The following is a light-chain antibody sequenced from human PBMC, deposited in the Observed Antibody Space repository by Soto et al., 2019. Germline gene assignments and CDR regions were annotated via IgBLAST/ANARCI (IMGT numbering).Light chain of an antibody. J-gene: IGKJ1*01. V-gene: IGKV1-6*01. CDR3: LQDYNYSRT. CDR2: AAS. CDR1: QGIRND. Sequence: AIQMTQSPSSLSASVGDRVTITCRASQGIRNDLGWYQQKPGKAPKLLIYAASSLQSGVPSRFSCRASGTDFTLIISSLQPEDFATYYCLQDYNYSRTFGQGTQVEIK.